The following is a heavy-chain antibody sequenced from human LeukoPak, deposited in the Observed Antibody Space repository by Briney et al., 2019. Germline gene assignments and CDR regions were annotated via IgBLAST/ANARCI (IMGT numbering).Heavy chain of an antibody. Sequence: GGSLRLSCAASGFTFSDYYMSWIRQAPGKGLEWVSYISSSGSTKYYADSVKGRFTISRDNAKNSLYLQMNSLRAEDTAVYYCARDQTYYDILTGYYKKYYYYYMDVWGKGTTVTVSS. V-gene: IGHV3-11*01. D-gene: IGHD3-9*01. J-gene: IGHJ6*03. CDR2: ISSSGSTK. CDR3: ARDQTYYDILTGYYKKYYYYYMDV. CDR1: GFTFSDYY.